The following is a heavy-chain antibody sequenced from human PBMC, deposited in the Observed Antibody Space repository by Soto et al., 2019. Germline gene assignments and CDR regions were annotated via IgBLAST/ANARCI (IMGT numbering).Heavy chain of an antibody. D-gene: IGHD3-10*01. CDR3: ATGGSGRSA. V-gene: IGHV3-21*02. CDR2: LSSTSTHM. J-gene: IGHJ5*02. Sequence: EVQLVESGGGLVKPGGSLRLSCAASGFTFSSYTMNWVRQAPGQGLEWVSSLSSTSTHMYYADSVKGRFTISRDNAKNSRYLQMNSLRAEDTAVYYCATGGSGRSAWGQGPLVAVSS. CDR1: GFTFSSYT.